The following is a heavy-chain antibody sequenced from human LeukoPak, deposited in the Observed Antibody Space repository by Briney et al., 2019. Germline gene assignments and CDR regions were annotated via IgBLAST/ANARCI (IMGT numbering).Heavy chain of an antibody. CDR1: GGSTSSSNW. CDR2: IYHSGST. J-gene: IGHJ6*02. CDR3: ARGLYTTYDFWRSHYHGMDV. D-gene: IGHD3-3*01. Sequence: SETLSLTCAVSGGSTSSSNWWSWVRQPPGKGLEWIGEIYHSGSTNYNPSLKSRVTISVDKFKNQFSLKLSSVTAADTAVYYCARGLYTTYDFWRSHYHGMDVWGQGTTVTVSS. V-gene: IGHV4-4*02.